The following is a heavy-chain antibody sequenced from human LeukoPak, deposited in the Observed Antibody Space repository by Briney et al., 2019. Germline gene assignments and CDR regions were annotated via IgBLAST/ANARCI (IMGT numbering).Heavy chain of an antibody. J-gene: IGHJ4*02. Sequence: PGGSLRLSCAASGFTFSDYTMHWVRQAPGKGLEWVSSISGSGTYIYYADSMKGRFTISRDNAKNSVSLQMNSLRAEDTAVYYCARVPHYGDLNYSFDYWGQGTLVTVSS. CDR2: ISGSGTYI. V-gene: IGHV3-21*01. D-gene: IGHD4-17*01. CDR3: ARVPHYGDLNYSFDY. CDR1: GFTFSDYT.